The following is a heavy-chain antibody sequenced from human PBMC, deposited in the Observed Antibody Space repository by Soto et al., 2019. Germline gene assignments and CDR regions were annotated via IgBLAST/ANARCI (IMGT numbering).Heavy chain of an antibody. D-gene: IGHD2-15*01. CDR3: ARSGGSLDY. V-gene: IGHV4-59*01. Sequence: PSETLSLTCTVSGGSISSYYWSWIRQPPGKGLEWIGYIYYSGSTNYNPSLKSRVTISVDTSKNQFSLKLNSVTAADTAVYYCARSGGSLDYWGQGTRVTVSS. CDR1: GGSISSYY. CDR2: IYYSGST. J-gene: IGHJ4*02.